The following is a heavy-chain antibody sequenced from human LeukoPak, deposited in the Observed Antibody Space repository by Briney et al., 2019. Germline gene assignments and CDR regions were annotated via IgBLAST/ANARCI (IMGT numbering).Heavy chain of an antibody. CDR2: INYSGST. Sequence: SETLSLTCAVYGGSFSGYYWSWIRQPPGRGLEWIGEINYSGSTNYNPPLKSRVTLSVDTSQNQFSLKLSSVTAADTAVYYCARGVRRYASYYYGMDVWGQGTTVTVSS. CDR3: ARGVRRYASYYYGMDV. CDR1: GGSFSGYY. V-gene: IGHV4-34*01. J-gene: IGHJ6*02. D-gene: IGHD2-2*01.